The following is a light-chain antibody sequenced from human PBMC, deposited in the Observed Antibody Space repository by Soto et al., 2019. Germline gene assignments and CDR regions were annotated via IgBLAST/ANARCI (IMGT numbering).Light chain of an antibody. J-gene: IGKJ1*01. CDR1: QSISSY. CDR2: AAS. V-gene: IGKV1-39*01. CDR3: QQSYSTPPWT. Sequence: DIQMTQSPSSLSASVGDRVTITCRASQSISSYLNWYQQKPGKAPKLLIYAASSLQSGVPSRFNGSGSGTDFTLTISSLQPEDFQTYYCQQSYSTPPWTFGQGTKVEIK.